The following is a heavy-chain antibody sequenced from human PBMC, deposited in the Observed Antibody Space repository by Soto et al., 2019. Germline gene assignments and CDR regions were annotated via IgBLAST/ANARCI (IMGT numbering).Heavy chain of an antibody. J-gene: IGHJ6*02. Sequence: QLQLQESGPGLVKPSETLSLTCTVSGGSISSSSYYWGWIRQPPGKGLEWIGRIYYSGSTYYNPSLKSRVTISVDTSKNQFSLKLSSVTAADTAVYYCARPIEYYYYYGMDVWGQGTTVTVSS. CDR2: IYYSGST. CDR1: GGSISSSSYY. V-gene: IGHV4-39*01. CDR3: ARPIEYYYYYGMDV.